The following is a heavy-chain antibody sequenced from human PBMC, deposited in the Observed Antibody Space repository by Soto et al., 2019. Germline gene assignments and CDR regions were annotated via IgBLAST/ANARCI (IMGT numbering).Heavy chain of an antibody. CDR2: INDRGSI. CDR1: GGSFSGYY. V-gene: IGHV4-34*01. D-gene: IGHD3-9*01. Sequence: QVQLQQWGAGPLRPLETLSLTCGVSGGSFSGYYWAWIRQSPGKGLEWIGEINDRGSINYNPSLKSRVSISVDTSKNPYSLNLRSVTAADTAAYYCARESHDILTGPPWVWYFDLWGRGTLVTVSS. J-gene: IGHJ2*01. CDR3: ARESHDILTGPPWVWYFDL.